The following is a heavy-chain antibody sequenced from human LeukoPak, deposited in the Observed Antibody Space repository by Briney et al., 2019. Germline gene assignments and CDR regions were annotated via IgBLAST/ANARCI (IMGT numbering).Heavy chain of an antibody. CDR2: INPSGGST. CDR1: GYTFTSYY. V-gene: IGHV1-46*01. D-gene: IGHD3-22*01. J-gene: IGHJ4*02. CDR3: ARDGEYYYDSSGYYLDY. Sequence: GASVKVSCKASGYTFTSYYMHWVRQAPGQGLEWMGIINPSGGSTSYAQKFQGRVTMTRDTSTSTVYMELSSLRSEDTAAYYCARDGEYYYDSSGYYLDYWGQGTLVTVSS.